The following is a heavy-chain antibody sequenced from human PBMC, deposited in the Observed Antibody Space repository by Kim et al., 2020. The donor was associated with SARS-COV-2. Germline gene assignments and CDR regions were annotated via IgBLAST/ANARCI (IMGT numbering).Heavy chain of an antibody. CDR1: GGSFSGYY. CDR2: INHSGST. CDR3: ARFGGYSGYDP. V-gene: IGHV4-34*01. J-gene: IGHJ5*02. Sequence: SETLSLTCAVYGGSFSGYYWSWIRQPPGKGLEWIGEINHSGSTNYNPSLKSRVTISVDTSKNQFSLKLSSVTAADTAVYYCARFGGYSGYDPWGQGTLVT. D-gene: IGHD5-12*01.